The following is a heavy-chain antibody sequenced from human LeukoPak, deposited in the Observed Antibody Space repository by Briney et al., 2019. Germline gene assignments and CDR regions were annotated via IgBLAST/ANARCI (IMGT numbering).Heavy chain of an antibody. Sequence: GGSLRLSCAASGFTFSSYDMHWVRQATGKGLEWVSAIGTAGDTYYPGSVKGRLTISRENAKNSLYLQMNSLRAEDTAVYYCARAPGIAVAGTVYYGMDVWGQGTTVTVSS. CDR1: GFTFSSYD. J-gene: IGHJ6*02. CDR2: IGTAGDT. CDR3: ARAPGIAVAGTVYYGMDV. V-gene: IGHV3-13*01. D-gene: IGHD6-19*01.